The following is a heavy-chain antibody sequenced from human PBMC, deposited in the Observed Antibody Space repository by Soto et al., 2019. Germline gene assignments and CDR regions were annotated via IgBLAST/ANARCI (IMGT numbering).Heavy chain of an antibody. Sequence: QVQLVESGGGVVQPGRSLRLSCAASGFTFSTFGMHWVRQAPGKGLEWVAVISYDGSDQYYVDSVKGRFTISRDSSKNTLYLQMNSLRPEDTAVYYCARGFASGSFYVPLAIWGQGTMVTVSS. D-gene: IGHD1-26*01. CDR1: GFTFSTFG. V-gene: IGHV3-30*03. J-gene: IGHJ3*02. CDR3: ARGFASGSFYVPLAI. CDR2: ISYDGSDQ.